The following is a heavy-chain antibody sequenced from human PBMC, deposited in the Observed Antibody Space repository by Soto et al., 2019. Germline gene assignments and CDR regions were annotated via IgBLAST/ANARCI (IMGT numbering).Heavy chain of an antibody. D-gene: IGHD2-2*01. CDR3: AKALIGYCGGSTCNIFQS. J-gene: IGHJ4*02. V-gene: IGHV3-30*18. CDR1: GFIFNSYD. Sequence: QVQLIESGGGVVQPGRSLRLSCAASGFIFNSYDMHWVRQAPGKGLEWVAFLSHDGSKKFYADSLKGRITISRDNFNSTLYLQVHSLRPEDTSVYYCAKALIGYCGGSTCNIFQSWGQGTLVTVSS. CDR2: LSHDGSKK.